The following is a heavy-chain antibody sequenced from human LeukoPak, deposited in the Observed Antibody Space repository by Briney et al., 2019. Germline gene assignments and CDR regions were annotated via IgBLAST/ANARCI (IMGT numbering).Heavy chain of an antibody. CDR2: IYYSGST. CDR3: ARSYIAASGRDAFDI. CDR1: GGSISSYY. Sequence: PSETLSLTCTVSGGSISSYYWSWIRQPPGKGLEWIGYIYYSGSTNYNPSLKSRVTISVDTSKNQFSLKLSSVTAADTAIYYCARSYIAASGRDAFDIWGQGTMVTVSS. V-gene: IGHV4-59*01. J-gene: IGHJ3*02. D-gene: IGHD6-13*01.